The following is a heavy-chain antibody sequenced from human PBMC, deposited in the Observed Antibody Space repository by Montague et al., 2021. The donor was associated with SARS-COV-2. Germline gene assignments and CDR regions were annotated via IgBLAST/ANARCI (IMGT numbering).Heavy chain of an antibody. D-gene: IGHD1-26*01. Sequence: SLRLSCAASGFTFSSYNMNWVRQAPGKGLEWVSYISSSSSTIYYADSVKGRFTISRDNAKDSLYLQMNSLRDEDTAVFYCARVVGPTSYYYHGMDVWGQGTTVTVSS. CDR1: GFTFSSYN. J-gene: IGHJ6*02. CDR3: ARVVGPTSYYYHGMDV. CDR2: ISSSSSTI. V-gene: IGHV3-48*02.